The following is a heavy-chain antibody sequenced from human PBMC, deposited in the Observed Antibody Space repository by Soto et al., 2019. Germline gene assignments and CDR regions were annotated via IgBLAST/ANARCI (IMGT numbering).Heavy chain of an antibody. CDR1: GGSISSGCYY. Sequence: LSLTCTVYGGSISSGCYYWSWIRQHPGKGLEWIGYIYYSGSTYYNPSLKSRVTISVDTSKNQFSLKLSSVTAADTAVYYCARHDYGDYAHYFDYWGQGTLVTVS. V-gene: IGHV4-31*03. J-gene: IGHJ4*02. CDR2: IYYSGST. D-gene: IGHD4-17*01. CDR3: ARHDYGDYAHYFDY.